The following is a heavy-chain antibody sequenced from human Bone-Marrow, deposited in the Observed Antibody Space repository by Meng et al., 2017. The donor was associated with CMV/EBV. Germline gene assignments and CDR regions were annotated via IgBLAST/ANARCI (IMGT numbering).Heavy chain of an antibody. CDR3: ARDLRPGTTIFGVRSVHYGMDV. CDR1: GYTFTAYY. J-gene: IGHJ6*01. D-gene: IGHD3-3*01. CDR2: INPNSGGT. Sequence: ASVKVSCKASGYTFTAYYMHWVRQASGQGLEWMGWINPNSGGTNYAQNFQGRVTMTRDTSISTAYMELSRLRSDDTAVYYCARDLRPGTTIFGVRSVHYGMDVWGQGTTVPVSS. V-gene: IGHV1-2*02.